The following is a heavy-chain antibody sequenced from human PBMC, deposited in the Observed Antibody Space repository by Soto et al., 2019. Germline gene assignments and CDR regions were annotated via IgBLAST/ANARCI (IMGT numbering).Heavy chain of an antibody. V-gene: IGHV4-34*01. Sequence: QVQLQQWGAGLLKPSETLSLTCAVYGGSFNGYYWSWIRQPPGKGLEWIGEINHSGSTNYNPSLKSRVTISVDTSKNQCSLKLSSVTAADTAVYYCARAAGGKLDYWGQGTLVTVSS. CDR1: GGSFNGYY. D-gene: IGHD6-13*01. J-gene: IGHJ4*02. CDR3: ARAAGGKLDY. CDR2: INHSGST.